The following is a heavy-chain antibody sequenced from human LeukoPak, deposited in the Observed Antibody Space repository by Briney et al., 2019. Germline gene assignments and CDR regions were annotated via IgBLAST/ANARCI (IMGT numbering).Heavy chain of an antibody. J-gene: IGHJ4*02. CDR2: ISGDGGST. V-gene: IGHV3-43*02. CDR1: GFTFDNYA. D-gene: IGHD5-18*01. Sequence: GGSLRLSCAASGFTFDNYAMHWVRQAPGKGLEWVSLISGDGGSTYYADSVKGRFIISRDNSKNSLYLQMNSLRTEDTALYYCAKDILLTAMIDYWGQGTLVTVSS. CDR3: AKDILLTAMIDY.